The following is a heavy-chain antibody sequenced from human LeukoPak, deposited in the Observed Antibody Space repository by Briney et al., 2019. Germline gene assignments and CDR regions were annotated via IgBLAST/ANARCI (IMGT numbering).Heavy chain of an antibody. CDR1: GGSFSGYY. D-gene: IGHD5-18*01. J-gene: IGHJ4*02. CDR3: ARVRDSYGSILDY. Sequence: PETLSLTCAVYGGSFSGYYWSWIRQPPGKGLEWIGEINHSGSTNYNPSLKSRVTISVDTSKNQFSLKLSSVTAADTAVYYCARVRDSYGSILDYWGQGTLVTVSS. CDR2: INHSGST. V-gene: IGHV4-34*01.